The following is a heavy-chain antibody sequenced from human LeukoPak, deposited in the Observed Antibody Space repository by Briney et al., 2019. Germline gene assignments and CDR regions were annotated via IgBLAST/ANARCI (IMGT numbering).Heavy chain of an antibody. CDR2: ISSSSTYI. CDR3: ARGYSGSYPHFDY. CDR1: GFTFSGYT. D-gene: IGHD1-26*01. J-gene: IGHJ4*02. Sequence: GGSLRLSCAASGFTFSGYTMNLVRQAPGKGLEWVSSISSSSTYIYYADSVKGRFTISRDNAKNSLHLQMNSLRVEDTAVYYCARGYSGSYPHFDYWGQGTLVTVSS. V-gene: IGHV3-21*01.